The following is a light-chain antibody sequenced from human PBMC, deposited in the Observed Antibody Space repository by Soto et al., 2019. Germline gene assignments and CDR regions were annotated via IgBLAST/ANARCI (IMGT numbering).Light chain of an antibody. V-gene: IGKV1-5*01. CDR1: QIISNW. Sequence: QKTRCRATLSASVENRVTITCRASQIISNWLAWYQQKPGKSPKLLIYDASSLDSGVPSRFSGSGSGTEFTLTITSLQPEDFARYYCHQYESPPTTFGQGTKVDIK. CDR2: DAS. CDR3: HQYESPPTT. J-gene: IGKJ1*01.